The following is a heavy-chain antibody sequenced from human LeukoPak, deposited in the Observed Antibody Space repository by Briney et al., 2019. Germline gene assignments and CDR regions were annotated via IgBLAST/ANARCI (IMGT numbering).Heavy chain of an antibody. CDR1: GLTLLTYA. Sequence: GGSLRLPCAASGLTLLTYAVLGLRQAPGQGLEWVSAISGSGGSTYYADSVKGRFTISRDNSKSTLYLQMHSLRAEDTAVYHCAKRPIPGSRGLEFWGQGTLVTVSS. V-gene: IGHV3-23*01. CDR3: AKRPIPGSRGLEF. J-gene: IGHJ4*02. D-gene: IGHD1-1*01. CDR2: ISGSGGST.